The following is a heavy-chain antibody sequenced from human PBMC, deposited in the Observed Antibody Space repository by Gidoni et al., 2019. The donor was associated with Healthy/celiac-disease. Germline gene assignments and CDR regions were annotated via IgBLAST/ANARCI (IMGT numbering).Heavy chain of an antibody. CDR1: GGSFSGYY. V-gene: IGHV4-34*01. CDR2: INHSGST. Sequence: QVQLQQWGAGLLKPSETLSLTCAVYGGSFSGYYWSWIRQPPGKGLEWIGEINHSGSTNYNPSLKSRVTISVDTSKNQFSLKLSSVTAADTAVYYCAVVAPGVWFDPWGQGTLVTVSS. J-gene: IGHJ5*02. CDR3: AVVAPGVWFDP. D-gene: IGHD2-2*01.